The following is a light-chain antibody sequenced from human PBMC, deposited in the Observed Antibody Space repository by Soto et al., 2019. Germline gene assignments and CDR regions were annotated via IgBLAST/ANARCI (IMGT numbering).Light chain of an antibody. V-gene: IGLV2-14*01. CDR1: SSDVGGYTY. CDR2: EVT. J-gene: IGLJ2*01. CDR3: SSYTSSTALV. Sequence: QSALTQPASVSGSPGQSITISCTGTSSDVGGYTYVSWYQQHPGKAPKLMIYEVTNRPSGVSYRFSGSKSGNTASLTISGLQAEDEADYYCSSYTSSTALVFGGETKLTVL.